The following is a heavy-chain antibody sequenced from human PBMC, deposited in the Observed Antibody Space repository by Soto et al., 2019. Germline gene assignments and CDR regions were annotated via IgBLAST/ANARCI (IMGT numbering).Heavy chain of an antibody. CDR2: IYPGDSDT. CDR1: GYSFTRYW. Sequence: GESLKISCKGSGYSFTRYWIGWVRQMPGKGLESMGIIYPGDSDTRYSPSFKGQVTILTDKSISTAYLQWGPLHASDTAMSYCARMGRRWVQLANSGYYYDMDVWGQGTTVTVSS. J-gene: IGHJ6*02. CDR3: ARMGRRWVQLANSGYYYDMDV. V-gene: IGHV5-51*01. D-gene: IGHD1-26*01.